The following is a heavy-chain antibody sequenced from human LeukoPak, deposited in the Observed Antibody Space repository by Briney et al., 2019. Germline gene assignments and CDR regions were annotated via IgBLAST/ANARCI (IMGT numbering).Heavy chain of an antibody. Sequence: PGGSLRLSCAASGFAFNTYSMSWVRQAPGKGLDWVSAISGSGGSTYYADSVKGRFTISRDNSKNTLYLQMNSLRAEDTAVYYCAKYDILTGRPNIRFDYWGQGTLVTVSS. D-gene: IGHD3-9*01. CDR3: AKYDILTGRPNIRFDY. CDR1: GFAFNTYS. CDR2: ISGSGGST. J-gene: IGHJ4*02. V-gene: IGHV3-23*01.